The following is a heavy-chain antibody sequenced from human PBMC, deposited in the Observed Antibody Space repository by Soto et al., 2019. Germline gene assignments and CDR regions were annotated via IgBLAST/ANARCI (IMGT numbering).Heavy chain of an antibody. CDR1: GGSISSGDYY. Sequence: QVQLQESGPGLVKPSQTLSLTCTVSGGSISSGDYYWSWIRQPPGKGLEWIGYIYYSGSTYYNPSLKSRVTISVDTSKNQLSLKLSSVTAADTAVYYCARDGQAYYGGNLFDYWGQGTLVTASS. CDR3: ARDGQAYYGGNLFDY. CDR2: IYYSGST. D-gene: IGHD4-17*01. V-gene: IGHV4-30-4*01. J-gene: IGHJ4*02.